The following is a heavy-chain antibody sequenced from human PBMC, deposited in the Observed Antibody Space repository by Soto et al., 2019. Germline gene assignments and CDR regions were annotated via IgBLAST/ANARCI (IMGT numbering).Heavy chain of an antibody. CDR2: ISGSGGST. CDR3: AKDLHDFSGYYYVGY. J-gene: IGHJ4*02. Sequence: PGGSLRLSCAASGFTFSSYAMSWVRQAPGKGLEWVSAISGSGGSTYYADSVKGRFTISRDNSKNTLYLQMNSLRAEDTAVYYCAKDLHDFSGYYYVGYWGQGTLVTVSS. V-gene: IGHV3-23*01. CDR1: GFTFSSYA. D-gene: IGHD3-22*01.